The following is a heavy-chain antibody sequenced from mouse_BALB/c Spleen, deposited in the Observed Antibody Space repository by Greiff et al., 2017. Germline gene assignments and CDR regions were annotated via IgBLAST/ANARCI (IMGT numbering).Heavy chain of an antibody. CDR2: INPDSSTI. CDR3: ARRRGYYGNYYYAMDY. Sequence: EVQRVESGGGLVQPGGSLKLSCAASGFDFSRYWMSWVRQAPGKGLEWIGEINPDSSTINYTPSLKDKFIISRDNAKNTLYLQMSKVRSEDTALYYCARRRGYYGNYYYAMDYWGQGTSVTVSS. D-gene: IGHD2-1*01. V-gene: IGHV4-1*02. CDR1: GFDFSRYW. J-gene: IGHJ4*01.